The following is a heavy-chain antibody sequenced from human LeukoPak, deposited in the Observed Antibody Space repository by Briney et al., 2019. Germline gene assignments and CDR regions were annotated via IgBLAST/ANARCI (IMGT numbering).Heavy chain of an antibody. CDR3: ARHERDFDY. CDR1: GYTFTNYV. Sequence: ASVKVSCKASGYTFTNYVVHWVRQAPGQRLEWMGWINAGNGNTKYSQKFQGRVTITRDTSANTAYMELSSLRSEDTAVNYCARHERDFDYWGQGTLVTVSS. CDR2: INAGNGNT. D-gene: IGHD1-1*01. V-gene: IGHV1-3*01. J-gene: IGHJ4*02.